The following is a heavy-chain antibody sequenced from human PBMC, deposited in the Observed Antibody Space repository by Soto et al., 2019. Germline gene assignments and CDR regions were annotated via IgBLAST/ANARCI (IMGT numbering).Heavy chain of an antibody. CDR1: GFTFSSYG. Sequence: GGSLRLSCAASGFTFSSYGMHWVRQAQGKGLEWVAVIWYDGSNKYYADSVKGRFTISRDNSKNTLYLQMNSLRAEDTAVYYCARDSSPYSSSWYWLDPWGQGTLVTVSS. D-gene: IGHD6-13*01. J-gene: IGHJ5*02. V-gene: IGHV3-33*08. CDR2: IWYDGSNK. CDR3: ARDSSPYSSSWYWLDP.